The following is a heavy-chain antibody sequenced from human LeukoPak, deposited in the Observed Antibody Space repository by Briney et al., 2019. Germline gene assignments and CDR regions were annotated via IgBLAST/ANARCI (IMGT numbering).Heavy chain of an antibody. CDR1: GSTFLAYY. J-gene: IGHJ4*02. CDR2: VIPIFGKA. CDR3: ARTKSGYSYGTLDY. Sequence: SGKVSCLASGSTFLAYYMHWVRQAPGQGLEWMGGVIPIFGKAKYSQKFQGRETITSDEAKSKAYMELSSLRSEDTAVYYCARTKSGYSYGTLDYWGQGTLVTVSS. V-gene: IGHV1-69*13. D-gene: IGHD5-18*01.